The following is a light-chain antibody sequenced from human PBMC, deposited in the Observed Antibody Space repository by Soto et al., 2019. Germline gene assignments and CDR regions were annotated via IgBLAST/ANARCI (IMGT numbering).Light chain of an antibody. CDR1: QSITNY. CDR2: AGS. J-gene: IGKJ1*01. CDR3: QQSFSTLWT. Sequence: DIYLPHYPSSLPASVGDRVSIPCRASQSITNYLNWYQQKPGKAPTLLIYAGSILQSGVPSRFSGSGSGTDFTLTITSLQPGDFATYYCQQSFSTLWTFGQGTKVDIK. V-gene: IGKV1-39*01.